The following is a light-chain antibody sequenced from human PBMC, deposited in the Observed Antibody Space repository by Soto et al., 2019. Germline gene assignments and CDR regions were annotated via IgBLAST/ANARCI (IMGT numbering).Light chain of an antibody. V-gene: IGLV2-14*01. Sequence: QSGLTQPASVSGSTGQSITISCTGTSSDVGGYNFVAWYQHHPGKAPKVMIYEVSNRPSGVSNRFSGSKSGNTASLTISGLQAEDDTDYYCSSYTSSSTLVFGGGTKLTVL. CDR2: EVS. CDR1: SSDVGGYNF. J-gene: IGLJ2*01. CDR3: SSYTSSSTLV.